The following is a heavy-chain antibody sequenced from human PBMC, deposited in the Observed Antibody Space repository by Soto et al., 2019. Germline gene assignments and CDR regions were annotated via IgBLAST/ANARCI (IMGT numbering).Heavy chain of an antibody. V-gene: IGHV3-33*01. D-gene: IGHD6-6*01. CDR2: IWYDGSNK. J-gene: IGHJ4*02. CDR1: GFTFSSYG. CDR3: ARDRDSSSSYFDY. Sequence: QVQLVESGGGVVQPGRSLRLSCAASGFTFSSYGMHWVRLAPGKGLEWVAVIWYDGSNKYYADSVKGRFTISRDNSKNTLYLQMNSLRAEDTAVYYCARDRDSSSSYFDYWGQGTLVTVSS.